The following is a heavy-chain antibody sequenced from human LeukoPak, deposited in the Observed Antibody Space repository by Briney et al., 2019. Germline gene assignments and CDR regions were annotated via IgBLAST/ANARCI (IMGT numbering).Heavy chain of an antibody. Sequence: GGSLRLSCAASGFTFSSYEMNWVRQAPGKGLEYVSAISSNGGSTYYANSVKGRFTISRDNSKNTLYLQMNSLRAEDTAVYYCAKSSPSSYDCSWDAFDIWGQGTMVTVSS. CDR3: AKSSPSSYDCSWDAFDI. J-gene: IGHJ3*02. CDR1: GFTFSSYE. CDR2: ISSNGGST. V-gene: IGHV3-64*01. D-gene: IGHD3-22*01.